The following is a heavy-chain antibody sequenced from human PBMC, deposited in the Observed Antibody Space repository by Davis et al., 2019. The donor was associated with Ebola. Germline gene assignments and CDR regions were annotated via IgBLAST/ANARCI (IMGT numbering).Heavy chain of an antibody. J-gene: IGHJ4*02. CDR1: GYTFTSYD. D-gene: IGHD2-21*01. Sequence: ASVKVSCKASGYTFTSYDISWVRQAPGQGLEWMGWISAYNGNTNYAQKLQGRVTMTTDTSTSTAYMELRSLRSDDTAVYYCARVGLVVVIAPFDYWGQGTLVTVSS. V-gene: IGHV1-18*01. CDR3: ARVGLVVVIAPFDY. CDR2: ISAYNGNT.